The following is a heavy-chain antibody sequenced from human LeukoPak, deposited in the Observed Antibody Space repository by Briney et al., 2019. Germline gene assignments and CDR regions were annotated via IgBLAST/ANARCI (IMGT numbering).Heavy chain of an antibody. J-gene: IGHJ4*02. V-gene: IGHV4-39*01. CDR1: GGSISSSSYY. CDR3: ARHLDSSSWYTNFDY. D-gene: IGHD6-13*01. Sequence: PSETLSLTCTVSGGSISSSSYYWGWIRQPPGKGLEWIGSIYYSGSTYYNPSLKSRVTISVDTSKNQFSLKLSSVTAADTAVYYCARHLDSSSWYTNFDYWGQGTLVTVSS. CDR2: IYYSGST.